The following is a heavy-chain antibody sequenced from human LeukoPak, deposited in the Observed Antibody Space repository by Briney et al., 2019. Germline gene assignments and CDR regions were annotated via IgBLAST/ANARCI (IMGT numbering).Heavy chain of an antibody. CDR3: AKGLSPEYSSGWYGIDY. J-gene: IGHJ4*02. CDR2: ISYDGSNM. D-gene: IGHD6-19*01. V-gene: IGHV3-30*18. Sequence: GGSLRLSCAASGFTFSSYGMHWVRQAPGKGLEWVAVISYDGSNMYYRDSVKGRFTISRDNSKNTLYLQMSSLRAEDTAVYYCAKGLSPEYSSGWYGIDYWGQGTLVTVS. CDR1: GFTFSSYG.